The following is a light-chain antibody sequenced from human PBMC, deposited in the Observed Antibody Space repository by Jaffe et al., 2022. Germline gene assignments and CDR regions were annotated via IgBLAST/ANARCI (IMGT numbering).Light chain of an antibody. V-gene: IGKV1-39*01. CDR2: AAS. Sequence: DIQMTQSPSSLSTSVGDRVTITCRASQSVSNYLNWYQQKPGKAPKLLIYAASSLYSGVPSRFSGSGSGTDFTLTISSLQPEDFATYYCQQSYSTPPFTFGQGTKVEIK. CDR1: QSVSNY. J-gene: IGKJ2*01. CDR3: QQSYSTPPFT.